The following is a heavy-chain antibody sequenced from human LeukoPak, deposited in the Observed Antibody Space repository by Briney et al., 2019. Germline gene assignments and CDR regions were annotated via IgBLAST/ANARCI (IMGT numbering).Heavy chain of an antibody. CDR3: ARDQIGSSSVWFDP. CDR1: GFTFSSYS. V-gene: IGHV3-21*01. CDR2: ISTSSYI. J-gene: IGHJ5*02. Sequence: PGGSLRLSCAASGFTFSSYSMNWVRQAPGKGLEWFSFISTSSYIYYADSVKGRFTISRDNAKNSLYLQMNSLRAEDTAVYYCARDQIGSSSVWFDPWGQGTLVTVSS. D-gene: IGHD2-2*01.